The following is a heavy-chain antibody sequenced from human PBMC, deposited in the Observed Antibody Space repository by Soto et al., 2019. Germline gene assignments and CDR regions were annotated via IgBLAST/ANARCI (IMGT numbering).Heavy chain of an antibody. CDR1: GFSLSTSGVG. CDR3: AHTHPSRFDS. Sequence: QITLKESGPTLVKPTQTLTLTCTFSGFSLSTSGVGVGWIRQPPGKALEWLALVYGDDDKRYSPYLKSRLTITKVTSRNQVGLTMTNMDPVDTATYYCAHTHPSRFDSWGQGTLVTVSS. J-gene: IGHJ4*02. V-gene: IGHV2-5*02. CDR2: VYGDDDK.